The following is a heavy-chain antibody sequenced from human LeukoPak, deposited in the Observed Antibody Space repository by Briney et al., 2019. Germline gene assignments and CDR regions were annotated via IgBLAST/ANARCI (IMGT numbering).Heavy chain of an antibody. CDR3: ARSGHMVRDRRYYYYYYYMDV. V-gene: IGHV4-34*01. Sequence: SETLSLTCAVYGGSFSGYYWSWIRQPPGKGLEWIGEINHSGGTNYNQSLKSRVTISVDTSKNQFSLKLSSVTAADTAVYYCARSGHMVRDRRYYYYYYYMDVWGKGTTVTVSS. CDR2: INHSGGT. J-gene: IGHJ6*03. CDR1: GGSFSGYY. D-gene: IGHD3-10*01.